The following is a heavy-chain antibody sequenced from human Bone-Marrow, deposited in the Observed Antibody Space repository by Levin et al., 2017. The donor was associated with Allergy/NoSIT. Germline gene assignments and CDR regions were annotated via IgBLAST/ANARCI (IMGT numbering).Heavy chain of an antibody. CDR3: ARSSKVYDILTGHYNWFDP. D-gene: IGHD3-9*01. Sequence: KISCKASGGILTTYAITWVRQAPGQGLEWMGGIIPIFATSNYAQKFQGRMTITADKPTGTAYMELSNLRPDDTAVYYCARSSKVYDILTGHYNWFDPWGQGTVVTVPS. V-gene: IGHV1-69*06. CDR1: GGILTTYA. CDR2: IIPIFATS. J-gene: IGHJ5*02.